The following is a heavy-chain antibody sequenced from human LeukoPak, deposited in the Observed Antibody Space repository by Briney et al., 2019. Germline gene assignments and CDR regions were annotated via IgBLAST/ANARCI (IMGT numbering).Heavy chain of an antibody. CDR1: GFTFSSYG. D-gene: IGHD6-19*01. V-gene: IGHV3-23*01. CDR2: ISGSGGST. J-gene: IGHJ3*02. CDR3: AKEYTSGWYYAFDI. Sequence: RAGGSLRLSCAASGFTFSSYGMSWVRQAPGKGLEWVSAISGSGGSTYYADSVKGRFTISRDNSKNTLYLQMNSLRAEDTAVYYCAKEYTSGWYYAFDIWGQGTMVTVSS.